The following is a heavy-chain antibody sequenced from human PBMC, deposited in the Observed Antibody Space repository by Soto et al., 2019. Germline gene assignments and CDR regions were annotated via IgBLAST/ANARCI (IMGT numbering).Heavy chain of an antibody. CDR3: ARGGYRGYDFLLDV. Sequence: SVKVSCKASGGTFSSYAISWVRQAPGQGLEWMGGIIPIFGTANYAQKFQGRVTITADESTSTAYMELSSLRSEDTAVYYCARGGYRGYDFLLDVWGQGTTVTVSS. CDR1: GGTFSSYA. CDR2: IIPIFGTA. D-gene: IGHD5-12*01. V-gene: IGHV1-69*13. J-gene: IGHJ6*02.